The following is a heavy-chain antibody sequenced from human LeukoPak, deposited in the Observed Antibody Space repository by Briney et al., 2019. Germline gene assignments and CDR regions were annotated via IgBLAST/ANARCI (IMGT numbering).Heavy chain of an antibody. J-gene: IGHJ4*02. V-gene: IGHV4-31*03. Sequence: SQTLSLTCTVSGGSISSGGYYWSWIRQHPGKGLEWIGYIYYSGSTYYNPSLKSRVTISVDTSKNQFSLKLSPVTAADTAVYYCARVYSGFFDYWGQGTLVTVSS. CDR2: IYYSGST. CDR3: ARVYSGFFDY. D-gene: IGHD2-21*01. CDR1: GGSISSGGYY.